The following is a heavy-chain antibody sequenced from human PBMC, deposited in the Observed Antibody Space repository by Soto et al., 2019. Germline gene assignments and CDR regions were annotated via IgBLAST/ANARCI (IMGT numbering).Heavy chain of an antibody. V-gene: IGHV3-30*18. CDR3: AKSSPSGYDRIKKLYYFDY. J-gene: IGHJ4*02. Sequence: GWSLRLSCAHTGLTFSRDAVHWVRLAPCKGQERVAVISDDGSNKYYADSVKGRFTNSRDNSKNTLYLQMNSLRAEDTAVYYCAKSSPSGYDRIKKLYYFDYWGQGTLLTVSS. CDR1: GLTFSRDA. CDR2: ISDDGSNK. D-gene: IGHD5-12*01.